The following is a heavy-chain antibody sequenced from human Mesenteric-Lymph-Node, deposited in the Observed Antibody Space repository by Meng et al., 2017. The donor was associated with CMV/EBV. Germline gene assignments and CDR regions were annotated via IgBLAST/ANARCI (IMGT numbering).Heavy chain of an antibody. D-gene: IGHD6-19*01. CDR1: GGTFSSYA. CDR2: IIPILGIA. CDR3: ARVLIAVAGTRWFDP. Sequence: SGGTFSSYAISWVRQAPGQGLEWLGRIIPILGIANYAQKFQGRVTITADKSTSTAYMELSSLRSEDTAVYYCARVLIAVAGTRWFDPWGQGTLVTVSS. J-gene: IGHJ5*02. V-gene: IGHV1-69*04.